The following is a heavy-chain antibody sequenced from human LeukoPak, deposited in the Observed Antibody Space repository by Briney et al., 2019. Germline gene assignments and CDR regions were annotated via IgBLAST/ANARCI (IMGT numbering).Heavy chain of an antibody. V-gene: IGHV3-53*01. Sequence: GGSLRLSCAASGFSVSSNYMIWVRQAPGKGLEWVSIIYSGGSTYYADSVKGRFTISRDNSKNTLYLQMNSLRAEDTAVFYCARDAAFGPYCSSTSCYKGGYYFDYWGQGTLVTVSS. CDR2: IYSGGST. CDR1: GFSVSSNY. J-gene: IGHJ4*02. D-gene: IGHD2-2*02. CDR3: ARDAAFGPYCSSTSCYKGGYYFDY.